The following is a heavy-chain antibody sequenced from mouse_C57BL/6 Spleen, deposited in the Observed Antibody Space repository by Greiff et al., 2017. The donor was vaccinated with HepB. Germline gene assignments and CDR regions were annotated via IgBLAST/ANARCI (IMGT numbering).Heavy chain of an antibody. Sequence: QVQLQQSGAELVKPGASVKMSCKASGYTFTSYWITWVKQRPGQGLEWIGDIYPGSGSTNYNEKFKSKATLTVDTSSSTAYMQLSSLTSEDSAVYYCARGGISTVVATDYAMDYWGQGTSVTVSS. CDR2: IYPGSGST. CDR3: ARGGISTVVATDYAMDY. V-gene: IGHV1-55*01. J-gene: IGHJ4*01. CDR1: GYTFTSYW. D-gene: IGHD1-1*01.